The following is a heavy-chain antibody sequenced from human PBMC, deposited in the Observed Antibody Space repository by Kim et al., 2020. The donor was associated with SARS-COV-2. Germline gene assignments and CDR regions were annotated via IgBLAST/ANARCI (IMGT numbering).Heavy chain of an antibody. CDR2: IYYSGST. D-gene: IGHD5-18*01. Sequence: SETLSLTCTVSGGSISSGDYYWSWIRQPPGKGLEWIGYIYYSGSTYYNPSLKSRVTISVDTSKNQFSLKLSSVTAADTAVYYCARGDTAMANFDYWGQGTLVTVSS. J-gene: IGHJ4*02. CDR3: ARGDTAMANFDY. V-gene: IGHV4-30-4*01. CDR1: GGSISSGDYY.